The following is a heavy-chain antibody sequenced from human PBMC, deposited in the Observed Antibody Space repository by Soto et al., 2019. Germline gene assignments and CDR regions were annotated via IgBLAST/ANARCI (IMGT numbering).Heavy chain of an antibody. Sequence: QVQLVQSGAEVKKPGASVKVSCKASGYTFTSYYMHWVRQAPGQGLEWMGIINPSGGSTSYAQKFQGRLNMTRDTPPSTVYMELSSLRSEDTAVYYCAGTAESKAKSYYEILTGYYTLDYWGQGTLVTVSS. CDR1: GYTFTSYY. CDR2: INPSGGST. V-gene: IGHV1-46*01. D-gene: IGHD3-9*01. CDR3: AGTAESKAKSYYEILTGYYTLDY. J-gene: IGHJ4*02.